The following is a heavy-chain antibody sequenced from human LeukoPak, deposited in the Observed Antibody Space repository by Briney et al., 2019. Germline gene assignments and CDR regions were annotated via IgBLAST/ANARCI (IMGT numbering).Heavy chain of an antibody. D-gene: IGHD1-26*01. CDR2: ITASGTAM. Sequence: PGGSLRLSCAASGLTFSSYSMNGVRQAPGKGLEWVSHITASGTAMFYADSVKGRFTISRDNAKNSLYLQMNSLRDEDTAVYYCASSGSYRFDYWGQGTLVTVSS. CDR1: GLTFSSYS. J-gene: IGHJ4*02. V-gene: IGHV3-48*02. CDR3: ASSGSYRFDY.